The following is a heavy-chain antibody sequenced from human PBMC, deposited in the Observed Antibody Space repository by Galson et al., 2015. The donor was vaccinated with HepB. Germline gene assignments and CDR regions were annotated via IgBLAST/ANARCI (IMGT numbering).Heavy chain of an antibody. D-gene: IGHD3-10*01. V-gene: IGHV6-1*01. CDR3: AREPYGSGSADHWFDP. J-gene: IGHJ5*02. Sequence: CAISGDSVSSNTAAWSWVRQSPSRGLEWLGRTYYKSKWNNDYAVSVKSRIAINPDTSKNQFSLQLNSVTPEDTAVYYRAREPYGSGSADHWFDPWGQGILVTVSS. CDR1: GDSVSSNTAA. CDR2: TYYKSKWNN.